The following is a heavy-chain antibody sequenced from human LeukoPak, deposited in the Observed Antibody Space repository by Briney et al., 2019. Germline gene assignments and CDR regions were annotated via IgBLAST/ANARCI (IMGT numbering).Heavy chain of an antibody. CDR2: IYYSGST. CDR3: ASQGYDYVWGSYRYTPLDY. D-gene: IGHD3-16*02. Sequence: SETLSLTCTVSGGSISSSSYYWGWIRQPPGKGLEWIGSIYYSGSTYYNPSLKSRVTISVDTSKNRFSLKLSSVTAADTAVHYCASQGYDYVWGSYRYTPLDYWGQGTLVTVSS. J-gene: IGHJ4*02. CDR1: GGSISSSSYY. V-gene: IGHV4-39*01.